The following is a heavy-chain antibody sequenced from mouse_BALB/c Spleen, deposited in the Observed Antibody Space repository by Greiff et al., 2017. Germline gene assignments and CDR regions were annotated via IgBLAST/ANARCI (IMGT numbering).Heavy chain of an antibody. Sequence: EVKLVESGGGLVKPGGSLKLSCAASGFTFSDYYMYWVRQTPEKRLEWVATISDGGSYTYYPDSVMGRFTISRDNAKNNLYLQMSSLKSEDTAMYYCARDGYYVNWYFDVWGQGTTLTVSS. V-gene: IGHV5-4*02. CDR1: GFTFSDYY. J-gene: IGHJ2*01. CDR3: ARDGYYVNWYFDV. CDR2: ISDGGSYT. D-gene: IGHD2-3*01.